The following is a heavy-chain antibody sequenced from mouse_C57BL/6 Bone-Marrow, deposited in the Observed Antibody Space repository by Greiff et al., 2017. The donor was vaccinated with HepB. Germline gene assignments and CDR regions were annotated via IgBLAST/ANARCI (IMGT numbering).Heavy chain of an antibody. V-gene: IGHV1-19*01. CDR1: GYTFTDYY. CDR3: ARRNYSNFYFDY. CDR2: INPYNGGT. J-gene: IGHJ2*01. D-gene: IGHD2-5*01. Sequence: EVQLQQSGPVLVKPGASVKMSCKASGYTFTDYYMNWVKQSHGKSLEWIGVINPYNGGTSYNQKFKGKATLTVDKSSSTAYMELNSLTSEDSAVYYCARRNYSNFYFDYWGQGTTLTVSS.